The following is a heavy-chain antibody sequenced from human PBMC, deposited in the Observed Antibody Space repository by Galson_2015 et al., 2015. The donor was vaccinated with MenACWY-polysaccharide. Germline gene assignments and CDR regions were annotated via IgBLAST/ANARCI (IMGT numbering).Heavy chain of an antibody. CDR3: AKDAPPSSMRGLTPNLFDP. V-gene: IGHV3-23*01. J-gene: IGHJ5*02. D-gene: IGHD1-14*01. CDR2: ISGSGGST. Sequence: SLRLSCAASGFTFSSYAMGWVRQAPGKGLEWVSDISGSGGSTYYADSVKGRFTISRDNSKTTLYLQMNSLRAEDTAVYYCAKDAPPSSMRGLTPNLFDPWGRGTLVTVSS. CDR1: GFTFSSYA.